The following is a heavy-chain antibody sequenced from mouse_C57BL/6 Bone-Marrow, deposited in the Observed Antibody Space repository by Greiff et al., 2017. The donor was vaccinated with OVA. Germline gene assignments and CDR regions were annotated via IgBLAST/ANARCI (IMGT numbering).Heavy chain of an antibody. Sequence: EVQLQQSGPVLVKPGASVKMSCKASGYTFTDYYMNWVKQSHGKSLEWIGVINPDNGGTSYNQKFKGKATLTVDKSSSTAYMALISLTSEDAAVISVSSHSYDGYYRRYIDVWGKGTTVTVSS. V-gene: IGHV1-19*01. CDR3: SSHSYDGYYRRYIDV. J-gene: IGHJ1*03. CDR2: INPDNGGT. D-gene: IGHD2-3*01. CDR1: GYTFTDYY.